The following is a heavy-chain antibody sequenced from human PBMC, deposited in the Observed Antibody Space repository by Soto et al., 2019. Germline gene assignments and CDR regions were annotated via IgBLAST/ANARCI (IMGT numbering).Heavy chain of an antibody. CDR3: ARALVWSGSYYAFDY. D-gene: IGHD1-26*01. J-gene: IGHJ4*02. CDR1: GFTFSSYW. V-gene: IGHV3-74*01. Sequence: EVQLVESGGGLVQPGGSLRLSCAASGFTFSSYWMYWVRQAPGKGLVWVSRINSDGSSTTYADSVKGRFTISRDNAKNTLYLQMNSLRAEDTAEYYCARALVWSGSYYAFDYWGQGTLVTVSS. CDR2: INSDGSST.